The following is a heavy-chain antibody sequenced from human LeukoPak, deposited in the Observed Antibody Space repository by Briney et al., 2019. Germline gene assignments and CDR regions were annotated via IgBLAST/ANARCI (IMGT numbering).Heavy chain of an antibody. CDR2: IYSGGST. CDR1: GFTVSSNY. CDR3: AKSGVVQSKNWFDP. D-gene: IGHD2-2*01. J-gene: IGHJ5*02. Sequence: SGGSLRLSCAASGFTVSSNYMSWVRQAPGKGLEWVSVIYSGGSTYYADSVKGRFTISRDNSKNTLYLQMNSLRAEDTAVYYCAKSGVVQSKNWFDPWGQGTLVTVSS. V-gene: IGHV3-66*01.